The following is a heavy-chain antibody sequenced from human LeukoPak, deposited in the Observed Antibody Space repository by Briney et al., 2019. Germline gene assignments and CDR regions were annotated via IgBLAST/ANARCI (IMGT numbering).Heavy chain of an antibody. CDR2: ISYDGSNK. CDR1: GFTFSSYG. Sequence: PGRPLRLSCAASGFTFSSYGMHWVRQAPGKGLEWVAVISYDGSNKYYADSVKGRFTISRDNSKNTLYLQMNSLRAEDTAVYYCSNVDPLVRGVIITSGYYYGMDVWGKGTTVTVSS. CDR3: SNVDPLVRGVIITSGYYYGMDV. V-gene: IGHV3-30*18. J-gene: IGHJ6*04. D-gene: IGHD3-10*01.